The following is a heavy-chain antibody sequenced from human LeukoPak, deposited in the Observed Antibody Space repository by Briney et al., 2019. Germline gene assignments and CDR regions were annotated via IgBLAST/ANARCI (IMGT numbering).Heavy chain of an antibody. CDR1: GFTVVDYG. CDR3: ARVLLAYSSSAATHDAFDI. V-gene: IGHV3-20*03. J-gene: IGHJ3*02. D-gene: IGHD6-6*01. Sequence: GSLRLSSAAAGFTVVDYGVRSVRHAPREGVGWGSGTTRNGGSTGYEDSVERRLTISSDNTKNSLYLQMNSLRAEDTALYYCARVLLAYSSSAATHDAFDIWGQGTMVTVSS. CDR2: TTRNGGST.